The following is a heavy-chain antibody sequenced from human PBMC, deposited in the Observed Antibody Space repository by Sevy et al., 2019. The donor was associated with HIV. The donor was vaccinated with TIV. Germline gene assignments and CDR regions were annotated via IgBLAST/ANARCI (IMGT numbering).Heavy chain of an antibody. CDR2: ISNDGSNE. CDR3: ARDTRGYSFGLPEY. D-gene: IGHD5-12*01. V-gene: IGHV3-30*04. CDR1: GFNLRSHA. Sequence: GGSLRLSCTVSGFNLRSHAMHWVRQAPGKGLEWVAVISNDGSNEVYADSVKGRFTLSRDNSKNTLYLQLNSLRGEDTAVYYCARDTRGYSFGLPEYWGQGTLVTVSS. J-gene: IGHJ1*01.